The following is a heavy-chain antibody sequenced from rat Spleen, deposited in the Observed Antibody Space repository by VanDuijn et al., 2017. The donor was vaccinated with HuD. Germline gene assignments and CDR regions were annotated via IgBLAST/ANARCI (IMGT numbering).Heavy chain of an antibody. D-gene: IGHD1-2*01. V-gene: IGHV5-20*01. Sequence: EVQLVESGGGLVQPGRSLKLSCAASGFTFSDYDMAWVRQAPKKGLEWVAFISYDGGITYYRDSVKGRFTISRDNAKSTLYLQMDSLRSEDTATYYCTTRPYYSSLNWFPYWGQGTLVTVSS. J-gene: IGHJ3*01. CDR3: TTRPYYSSLNWFPY. CDR2: ISYDGGIT. CDR1: GFTFSDYD.